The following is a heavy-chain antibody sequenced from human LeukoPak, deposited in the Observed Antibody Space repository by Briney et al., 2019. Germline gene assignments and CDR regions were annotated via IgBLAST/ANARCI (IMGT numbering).Heavy chain of an antibody. CDR3: AADPRYYYYGMDV. CDR2: ISSSGSTI. CDR1: GFTFSDYY. Sequence: GGSLRLSCAASGFTFSDYYMSWIRQAPGKGLEWVSYISSSGSTIYYADSVKGRFTIPRDNAKNSLYLQMNSLRAEDTAVYYCAADPRYYYYGMDVWGQGTTVTVSS. V-gene: IGHV3-11*01. D-gene: IGHD6-25*01. J-gene: IGHJ6*02.